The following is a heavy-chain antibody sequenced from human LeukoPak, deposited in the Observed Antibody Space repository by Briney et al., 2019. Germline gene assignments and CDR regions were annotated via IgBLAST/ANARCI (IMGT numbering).Heavy chain of an antibody. Sequence: SDTLSLTCTVSGRPISSYYWSWIRQPAGKALEWIGRIYTSGSTNYNPSLKSRVTISVDKSKNQFSLKLSSVTAADTAVYYCARVPGYCSSTSCYGGYYVDVWGKGTTVTVSS. D-gene: IGHD2-2*01. CDR1: GRPISSYY. CDR2: IYTSGST. CDR3: ARVPGYCSSTSCYGGYYVDV. J-gene: IGHJ6*03. V-gene: IGHV4-4*07.